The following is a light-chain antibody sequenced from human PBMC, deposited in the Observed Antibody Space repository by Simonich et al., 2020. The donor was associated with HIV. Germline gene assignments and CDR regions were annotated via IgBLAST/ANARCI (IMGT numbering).Light chain of an antibody. CDR2: WAS. Sequence: DIVMTQSPDSLAVSLGERATINCKSNQSILFSSNNKNYLAWYQQKPGQPTKLLIYWASTRESGVPDRFRGSGSGTDFTLTISSLQAEDVAVYYCQQYYITPYTFGQGTKLEIK. CDR3: QQYYITPYT. J-gene: IGKJ2*01. V-gene: IGKV4-1*01. CDR1: QSILFSSNNKNY.